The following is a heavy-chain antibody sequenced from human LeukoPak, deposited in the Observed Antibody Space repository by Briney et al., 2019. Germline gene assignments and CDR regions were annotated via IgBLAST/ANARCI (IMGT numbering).Heavy chain of an antibody. CDR1: GGSISSFF. J-gene: IGHJ5*02. D-gene: IGHD5-24*01. CDR2: SNNSGTT. V-gene: IGHV4-59*08. CDR3: AGHPRRDDYNPFDP. Sequence: SETLSLTCTVSGGSISSFFWTWIRQPPGKELEWLGSSNNSGTTYYNPSLNSRVTMSVDTSKNQFSLKLSSVTAADTAVYYCAGHPRRDDYNPFDPWGQGTLVTVSS.